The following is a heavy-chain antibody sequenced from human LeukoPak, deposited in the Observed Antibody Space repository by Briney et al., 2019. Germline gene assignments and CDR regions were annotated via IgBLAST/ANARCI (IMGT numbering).Heavy chain of an antibody. D-gene: IGHD3-22*01. CDR1: GFTFSNAW. J-gene: IGHJ4*02. CDR3: STTYYYDSSEGY. Sequence: PGGSLRLSCAASGFTFSNAWMNWVRQAPGKGLEWVGRIKSKTDGGTTDYAAPVKGRFTISRDDPKNTLYLQMNSLKTEDTAVYYCSTTYYYDSSEGYWSQGTLVTVSS. CDR2: IKSKTDGGTT. V-gene: IGHV3-15*07.